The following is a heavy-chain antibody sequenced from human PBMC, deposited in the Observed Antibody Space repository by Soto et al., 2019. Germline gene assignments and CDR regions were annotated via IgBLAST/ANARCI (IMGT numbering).Heavy chain of an antibody. Sequence: QVQLQEAGPGLVKPSQTLSLTCTVSGASISSGDYYWSWIRQPPGKGLEGIGYSHNSGSTYYNPSLRGRVTISVGTSKNQFSLKLSSVTVTDTAVYFCAREMRYCTNGVCHSYGMDVWGQGTTVTVSS. CDR1: GASISSGDYY. J-gene: IGHJ6*02. D-gene: IGHD2-8*01. CDR3: AREMRYCTNGVCHSYGMDV. CDR2: SHNSGST. V-gene: IGHV4-30-4*01.